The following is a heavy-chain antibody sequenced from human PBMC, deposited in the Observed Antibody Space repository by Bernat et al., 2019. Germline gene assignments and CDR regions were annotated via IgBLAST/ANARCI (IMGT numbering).Heavy chain of an antibody. V-gene: IGHV3-7*03. CDR3: AREWGRYDFWSGYWDYYYYGMDV. D-gene: IGHD3-3*01. CDR1: GFTFSSYW. CDR2: IKQDGSEK. J-gene: IGHJ6*02. Sequence: EVQLVESGGGLVQPGGSLRLSCAASGFTFSSYWMSWVRQAPGKGLGWVANIKQDGSEKYYVDSVKGRFTISRDNAKNSLYLQMNSLRAEDTAVYYCAREWGRYDFWSGYWDYYYYGMDVWGQGTTVTVSS.